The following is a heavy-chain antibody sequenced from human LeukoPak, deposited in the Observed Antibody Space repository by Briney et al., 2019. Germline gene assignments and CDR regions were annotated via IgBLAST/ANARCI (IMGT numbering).Heavy chain of an antibody. Sequence: SETLSLTCTVSGGSISSGGYYWSWIRQPPRKGLEWIGYIYYSGSTYYNPSLKSRVTISVDTSKNQFSLKLSSVTAADTAVYYCARDHRSGYFGFDYWGQGTLVTVSS. J-gene: IGHJ4*02. V-gene: IGHV4-31*03. CDR2: IYYSGST. CDR3: ARDHRSGYFGFDY. CDR1: GGSISSGGYY. D-gene: IGHD3-3*01.